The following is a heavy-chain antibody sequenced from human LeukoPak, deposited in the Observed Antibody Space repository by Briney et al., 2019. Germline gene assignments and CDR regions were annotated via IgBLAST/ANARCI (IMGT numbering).Heavy chain of an antibody. CDR1: GGPISTNY. D-gene: IGHD4-23*01. J-gene: IGHJ4*02. V-gene: IGHV4-59*01. Sequence: SETLSLTCTVSGGPISTNYWSWIRQPPGKGLEWIGYIYYSGSTYYNPSLKSRVTISVDTSKNQCSLKLSSVTAADTALYYCARDPYGGNSFDYWGQGTLVTVSS. CDR3: ARDPYGGNSFDY. CDR2: IYYSGST.